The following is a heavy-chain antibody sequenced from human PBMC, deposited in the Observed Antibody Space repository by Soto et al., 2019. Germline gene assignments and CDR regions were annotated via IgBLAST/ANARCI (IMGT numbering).Heavy chain of an antibody. V-gene: IGHV3-21*01. CDR1: GFTFSSYS. CDR3: ARDLLDFDY. Sequence: EVQLVQSGAEVKKPGESLRISCAASGFTFSSYSMNWVRQAPGKGLEWVSSISSSSSYIYYADSVKGRFTISRDNAKNSLYLQMNSLRAEDTAVYYCARDLLDFDYWGQGTLVTVSS. J-gene: IGHJ4*02. CDR2: ISSSSSYI.